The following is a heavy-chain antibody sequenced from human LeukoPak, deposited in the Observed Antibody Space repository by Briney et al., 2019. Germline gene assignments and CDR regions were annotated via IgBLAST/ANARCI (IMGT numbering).Heavy chain of an antibody. Sequence: SETLSLTCTVSGGSISSYYWSWIRQPPGKGLEWIGYIYYSGSTSYNPSLKSRVTISVETSKNQFSLKLSSVTAADTAVYYCARDEGYYGYWGQGTLVTVSS. CDR3: ARDEGYYGY. CDR1: GGSISSYY. CDR2: IYYSGST. J-gene: IGHJ4*02. V-gene: IGHV4-59*01. D-gene: IGHD2/OR15-2a*01.